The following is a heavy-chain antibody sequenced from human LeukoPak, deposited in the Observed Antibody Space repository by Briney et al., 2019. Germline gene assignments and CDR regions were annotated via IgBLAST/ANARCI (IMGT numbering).Heavy chain of an antibody. Sequence: SETLSLTCTVSGVSISSSNSYWGWIRQPPGKGLEWIGEINHSGSTNYNPSLKSRVTISVDTSKNQFSLKLSSVTAADTAAYYCARTDCSSTSCLDYWGQGTLVTVSS. CDR1: GVSISSSNSY. CDR2: INHSGST. CDR3: ARTDCSSTSCLDY. D-gene: IGHD2-2*01. J-gene: IGHJ4*02. V-gene: IGHV4-39*07.